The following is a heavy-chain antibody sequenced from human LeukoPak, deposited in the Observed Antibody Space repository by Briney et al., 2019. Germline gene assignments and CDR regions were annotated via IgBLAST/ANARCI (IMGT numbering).Heavy chain of an antibody. V-gene: IGHV3-30*02. D-gene: IGHD1-26*01. CDR3: SKHDGSGSYRFDY. Sequence: GGSLRLSCAASGFTFSSYGMHWVRQAPGKGLEWVTFIRYDGSNEYYADSVRGRFTVSRDNSKNTLYLQMNSLRAEDTAVYYCSKHDGSGSYRFDYWGQGTLVTVSS. J-gene: IGHJ4*02. CDR2: IRYDGSNE. CDR1: GFTFSSYG.